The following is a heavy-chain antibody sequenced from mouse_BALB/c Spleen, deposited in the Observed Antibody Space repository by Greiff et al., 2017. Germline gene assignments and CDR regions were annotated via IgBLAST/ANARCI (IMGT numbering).Heavy chain of an antibody. CDR1: GYAFSSYW. J-gene: IGHJ4*01. D-gene: IGHD3-3*01. V-gene: IGHV1-80*01. CDR2: IYPGDGDT. Sequence: QVQLQQSGAELVRPGSSVKISCKASGYAFSSYWMNWVKQRPGQGLEWIGQIYPGDGDTNYNGKFKGKATLTADKSSSTAYMQLSSLTSEDSAVYFCARRAGKDAMDYWGQGTSVTVSS. CDR3: ARRAGKDAMDY.